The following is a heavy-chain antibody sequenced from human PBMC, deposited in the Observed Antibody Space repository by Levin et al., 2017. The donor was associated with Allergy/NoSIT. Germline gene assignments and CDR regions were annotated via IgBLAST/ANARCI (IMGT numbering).Heavy chain of an antibody. D-gene: IGHD2-21*02. CDR2: IKQDGSEK. CDR3: ARDRAYCGGDCYPLPWVYFDY. J-gene: IGHJ4*02. CDR1: GFTFSNYW. V-gene: IGHV3-7*01. Sequence: GGSLRLSCAASGFTFSNYWMSWVRQAPGKGLEWVANIKQDGSEKYYVDSVKGRFTISRDNAKNSLYLQMNSLRAEDTAIYYCARDRAYCGGDCYPLPWVYFDYWGQGTLVTVSS.